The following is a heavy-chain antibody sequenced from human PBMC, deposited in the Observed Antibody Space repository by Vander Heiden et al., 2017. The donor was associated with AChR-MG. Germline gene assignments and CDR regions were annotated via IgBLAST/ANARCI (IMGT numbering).Heavy chain of an antibody. V-gene: IGHV3-48*01. J-gene: IGHJ4*02. CDR3: ARDGEDIVVLSQDY. CDR2: ISRSSSTI. CDR1: GFMFSSHD. D-gene: IGHD2-2*01. Sequence: EVQLVESGGGLVQPGGSLRLYCAASGFMFSSHDITWLRQAPGKGLEWISYISRSSSTIYYADSVKGRFTISRDNAKNSLYLQMNSLRAEDTAVYYCARDGEDIVVLSQDYWGQGTLVTVSS.